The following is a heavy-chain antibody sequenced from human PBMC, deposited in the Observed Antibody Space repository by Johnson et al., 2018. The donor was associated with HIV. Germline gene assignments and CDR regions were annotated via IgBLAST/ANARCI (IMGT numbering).Heavy chain of an antibody. V-gene: IGHV3-30-3*01. D-gene: IGHD3-16*01. CDR3: ARERVVQGDPDAFDI. Sequence: QVQLVESGGGVVQPGRSLRLSCAASGFTFSCYVMHWVRQAPGKGLEWVAVISYDGSNKYYADSVKGRFTISRDNSKNTLYLQMNSLRAEDTALYYCARERVVQGDPDAFDIWGQGTMVTVSS. CDR1: GFTFSCYV. CDR2: ISYDGSNK. J-gene: IGHJ3*02.